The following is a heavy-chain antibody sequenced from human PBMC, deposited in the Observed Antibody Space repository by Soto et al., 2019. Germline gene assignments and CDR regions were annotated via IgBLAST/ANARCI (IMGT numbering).Heavy chain of an antibody. J-gene: IGHJ6*02. V-gene: IGHV1-2*02. Sequence: GASVKVSCKASGYTFTGYYMHWVLQAPGQGLEWRGWINPNSGGTNYAQKFQGRVTMTRDTSISTAYMELSRLRSDDTAVYYCARNYYDSSGYYGRGYYYGMDVWGQGTTVTVSS. CDR1: GYTFTGYY. CDR2: INPNSGGT. D-gene: IGHD3-22*01. CDR3: ARNYYDSSGYYGRGYYYGMDV.